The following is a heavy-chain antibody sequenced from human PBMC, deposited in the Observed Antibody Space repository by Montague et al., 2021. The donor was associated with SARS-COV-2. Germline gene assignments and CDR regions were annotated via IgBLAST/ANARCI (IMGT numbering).Heavy chain of an antibody. Sequence: SETLSLTCTVSGDSISNYYWSWIRRPPGKGLEWLGKIYYSGSTXXXPSXXXRVTISVDTSKNQFSLRLSSVTAADTAVYYCARLPYILPGYAYSDFWGQGSMVIVSS. J-gene: IGHJ4*02. V-gene: IGHV4-59*08. CDR2: IYYSGST. CDR3: ARLPYILPGYAYSDF. CDR1: GDSISNYY. D-gene: IGHD3-9*01.